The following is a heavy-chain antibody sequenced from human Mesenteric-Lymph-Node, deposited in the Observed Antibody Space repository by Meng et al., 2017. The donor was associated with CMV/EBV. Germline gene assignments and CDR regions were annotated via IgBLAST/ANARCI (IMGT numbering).Heavy chain of an antibody. J-gene: IGHJ4*02. CDR1: GFTFSSYW. V-gene: IGHV3-74*01. Sequence: GESLKISCAASGFTFSSYWMHWVRQAPGKGLVWVSRINSDGSIINYADSVKGRFTISRDNAKNTLYLQMNSLRAEDTAVYYCARGLDRIDYWGQGTLVTVSS. CDR2: INSDGSII. CDR3: ARGLDRIDY. D-gene: IGHD1-1*01.